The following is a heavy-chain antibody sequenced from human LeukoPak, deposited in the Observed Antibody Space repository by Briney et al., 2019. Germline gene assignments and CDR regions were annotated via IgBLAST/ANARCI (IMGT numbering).Heavy chain of an antibody. J-gene: IGHJ3*02. CDR1: GFTFSGYE. CDR2: ISSSGSTI. V-gene: IGHV3-48*03. CDR3: ARGAPLVAVTTGAFDI. D-gene: IGHD2-15*01. Sequence: HTGGSLRLSCAASGFTFSGYEMNWVRQAPGKGLEWVSYISSSGSTIYYADSVKGRFTISRDNAKNSLYLQMNSLRVEDTAIYYCARGAPLVAVTTGAFDIWGQGTMVTVSS.